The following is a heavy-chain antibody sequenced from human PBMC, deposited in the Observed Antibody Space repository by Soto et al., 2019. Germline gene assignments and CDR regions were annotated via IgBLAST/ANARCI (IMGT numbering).Heavy chain of an antibody. CDR1: GCSISSSSYY. V-gene: IGHV4-39*01. Sequence: SETLSLTCTFSGCSISSSSYYWGWIRQPPGKGLEWIGSIYYSGSTYYNPSLKSRVTISVDTSKNQFSLKLSSVTAADTAVYYCARLKGGIAAAGSIFDYWGQGTLVTVSS. CDR3: ARLKGGIAAAGSIFDY. CDR2: IYYSGST. J-gene: IGHJ4*02. D-gene: IGHD6-13*01.